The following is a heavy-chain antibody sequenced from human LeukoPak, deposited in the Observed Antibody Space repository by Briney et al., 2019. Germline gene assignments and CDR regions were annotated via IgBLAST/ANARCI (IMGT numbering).Heavy chain of an antibody. D-gene: IGHD1-26*01. CDR1: GYTFTSYY. J-gene: IGHJ6*03. CDR2: INPSGGST. Sequence: ASVKVSCKASGYTFTSYYMHWVRQAPGQGLEWMGIINPSGGSTSYAQKFQGRVTMTRDMSTSTVYMELSSLRSEDTAVYYCARDTELKEAYYYYCMDVWGKGTTVTVSS. V-gene: IGHV1-46*01. CDR3: ARDTELKEAYYYYCMDV.